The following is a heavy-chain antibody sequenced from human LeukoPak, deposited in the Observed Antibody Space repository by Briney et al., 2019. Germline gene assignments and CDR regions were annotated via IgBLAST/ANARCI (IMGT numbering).Heavy chain of an antibody. CDR2: INPNSGGT. J-gene: IGHJ4*02. V-gene: IGHV1-2*02. CDR1: GHTFTGYY. Sequence: ASVKVSCKASGHTFTGYYMHWVRQTPGQGLEWMGWINPNSGGTNHAQKFQGRVSMTRDTSISTAYMELSRLRSDDTAVYYCAQSSGWDSLKYWGQGTLVTVSS. CDR3: AQSSGWDSLKY. D-gene: IGHD6-25*01.